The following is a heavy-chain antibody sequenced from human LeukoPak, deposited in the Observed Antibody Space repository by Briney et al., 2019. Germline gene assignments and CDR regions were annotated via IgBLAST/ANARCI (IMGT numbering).Heavy chain of an antibody. CDR2: ISSSSSYI. J-gene: IGHJ4*02. CDR3: ARDSMVRGVMSY. V-gene: IGHV3-21*01. CDR1: GFTFSSYS. Sequence: GGSLRLSCAASGFTFSSYSMNWVRQAPGKGLECVSSISSSSSYIYYADSVKGRFTISRDNAKNSLYLQMNSLRAEDTAVYYCARDSMVRGVMSYWGQGTLVTVSS. D-gene: IGHD3-10*01.